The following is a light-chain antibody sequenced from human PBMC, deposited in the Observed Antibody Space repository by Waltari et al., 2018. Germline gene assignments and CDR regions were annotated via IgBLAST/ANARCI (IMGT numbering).Light chain of an antibody. J-gene: IGKJ2*01. Sequence: EVVLTQCPGTLSLSPGERATLSCRASQSVASNHLAWYQQKPGQAPRLLIYGASSRVTGIPDRFSGSGSGTDFTLTISRLEPEDFAVYYCQQYGSWYIFGQGTKLEIK. CDR1: QSVASNH. V-gene: IGKV3-20*01. CDR2: GAS. CDR3: QQYGSWYI.